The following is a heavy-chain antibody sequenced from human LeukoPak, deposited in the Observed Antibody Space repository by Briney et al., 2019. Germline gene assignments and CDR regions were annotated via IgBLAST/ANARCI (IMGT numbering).Heavy chain of an antibody. CDR1: GGSISSGHY. CDR2: VHTSRGT. CDR3: AKGGESSLPFDY. J-gene: IGHJ4*02. D-gene: IGHD3-10*01. Sequence: SETLSLTCTVSGGSISSGHYWSWIRQPAGKEPEWIGRVHTSRGTNYNSSLKSRLTMSVDTSKNQFSLHLASVTAADTAVYYCAKGGESSLPFDYWGQGTLVTVSS. V-gene: IGHV4-4*07.